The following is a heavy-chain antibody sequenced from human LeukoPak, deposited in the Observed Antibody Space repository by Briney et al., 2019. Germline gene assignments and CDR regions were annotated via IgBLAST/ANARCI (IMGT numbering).Heavy chain of an antibody. V-gene: IGHV1-8*01. CDR3: ARDRSVVRYFDWLPYYYMDV. D-gene: IGHD3-9*01. J-gene: IGHJ6*03. Sequence: ASVKVSCKASGYTFTSYDINWVRQATGQGLEWMGWMNPNSGNTGFAQKFQGRVTMTRNTSINTAYMELTTLRSEDTAVYYCARDRSVVRYFDWLPYYYMDVWGKGTTVTVSS. CDR2: MNPNSGNT. CDR1: GYTFTSYD.